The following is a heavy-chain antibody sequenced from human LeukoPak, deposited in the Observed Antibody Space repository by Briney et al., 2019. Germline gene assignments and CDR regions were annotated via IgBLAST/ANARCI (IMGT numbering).Heavy chain of an antibody. CDR1: RGTFSSYA. V-gene: IGHV1-69*05. Sequence: ASVKVSCKASRGTFSSYAISWVRQAPGQGLEWMGGIIPIFGTANYAQKFQGRVTMTRNTSISTAYMELSSLRAEDTAVYYRAKSRWTYYDCGESWGQGTLVTVSS. D-gene: IGHD3-22*01. CDR3: AKSRWTYYDCGES. CDR2: IIPIFGTA. J-gene: IGHJ5*02.